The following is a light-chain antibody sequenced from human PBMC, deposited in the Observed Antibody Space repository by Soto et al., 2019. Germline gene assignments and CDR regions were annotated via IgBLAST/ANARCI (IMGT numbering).Light chain of an antibody. CDR3: CSYGGLTTPFV. CDR1: SSDVGGYNY. V-gene: IGLV2-23*01. J-gene: IGLJ1*01. CDR2: EAN. Sequence: QSVRAQPATVSGSPGQSITISCTGTSSDVGGYNYVSWYQQHPGKAPKLMIYEANNRPSGVSNRFSGSKSGNTASLTISGLQAEDEADYYCCSYGGLTTPFVFGPGTKVTFL.